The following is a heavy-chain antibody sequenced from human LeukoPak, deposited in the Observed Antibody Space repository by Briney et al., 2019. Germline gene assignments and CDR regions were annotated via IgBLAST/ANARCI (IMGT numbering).Heavy chain of an antibody. CDR1: GFIFNSYG. CDR3: ARDREDYYYYYGMDV. J-gene: IGHJ6*02. Sequence: GRSLRLSCAASGFIFNSYGMHWVRQAPGKGLEWVAVISYDGSNKYYADSVKGRFTISRDNSKNTLYLQMNSLRAEDTAVYYCARDREDYYYYYGMDVWGQGTTVTVSS. V-gene: IGHV3-30*19. CDR2: ISYDGSNK.